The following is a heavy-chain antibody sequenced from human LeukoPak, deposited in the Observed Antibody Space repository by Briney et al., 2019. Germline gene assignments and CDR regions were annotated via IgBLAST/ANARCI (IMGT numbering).Heavy chain of an antibody. CDR3: ARGPPRGKYYYMDV. V-gene: IGHV3-30*04. D-gene: IGHD1-1*01. CDR2: ISYDGANK. CDR1: GFTFSNYA. Sequence: GGSLRLSCAASGFTFSNYAMHWVRQAPGKGLEWVALISYDGANKYYADSVKGRFTISRDNSKNTLFLQMNSLRAEDTAVYYCARGPPRGKYYYMDVWGKGTTVTVSS. J-gene: IGHJ6*03.